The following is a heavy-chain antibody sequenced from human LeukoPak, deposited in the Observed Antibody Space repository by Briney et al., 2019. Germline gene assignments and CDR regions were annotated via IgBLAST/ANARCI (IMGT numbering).Heavy chain of an antibody. Sequence: SETLSLTCAVYGGSFSSYYWGWIRQPPGKGLEWIGSIYYSGSTYYSPSLKSRVTISVDTSKNQFSLKLSSVTVADTAVYYCARLSYGDYDNDAFDIWGQGTMVTVSS. CDR2: IYYSGST. J-gene: IGHJ3*02. CDR1: GGSFSSYY. CDR3: ARLSYGDYDNDAFDI. V-gene: IGHV4-39*01. D-gene: IGHD4-17*01.